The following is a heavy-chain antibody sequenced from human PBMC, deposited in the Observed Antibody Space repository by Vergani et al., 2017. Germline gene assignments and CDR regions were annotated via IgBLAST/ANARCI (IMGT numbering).Heavy chain of an antibody. Sequence: EVQLVESGGGLVQPGGSLRLSCAASGFTFSSYEMNWVRQAPGKGLEWVSYISSSGSTIYYADSVKGRFTISRDNAKNSLYLQMNSLRAEDTAVYYCARGSEIPLEYDYVWGSYRHLDYWGQGTLVTVSS. CDR3: ARGSEIPLEYDYVWGSYRHLDY. D-gene: IGHD3-16*02. CDR2: ISSSGSTI. CDR1: GFTFSSYE. J-gene: IGHJ4*02. V-gene: IGHV3-48*03.